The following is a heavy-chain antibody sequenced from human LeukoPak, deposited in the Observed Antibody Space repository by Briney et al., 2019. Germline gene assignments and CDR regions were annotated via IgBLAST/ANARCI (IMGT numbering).Heavy chain of an antibody. J-gene: IGHJ4*02. CDR3: ARRVHSSSWSSYFDY. CDR1: GGSISGYY. CDR2: IYTSGST. D-gene: IGHD6-13*01. Sequence: PSETLSLTCTVSGGSISGYYWSWIRQPAGKGLEWIGRIYTSGSTSYNPSLRSRVTISVDKSKNQFFLKLSSVTATDTAVYYFARRVHSSSWSSYFDYWGQETLVTVSS. V-gene: IGHV4-4*07.